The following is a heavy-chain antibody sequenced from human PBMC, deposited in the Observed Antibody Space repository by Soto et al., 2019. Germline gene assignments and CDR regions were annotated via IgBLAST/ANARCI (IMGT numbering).Heavy chain of an antibody. D-gene: IGHD1-26*01. CDR2: IYYSGST. V-gene: IGHV4-59*01. J-gene: IGHJ4*02. CDR3: ASGIVGTSEILDY. Sequence: PSETLSLTCTVSGGSISSYYWSWIRQPPGKGLEWIGYIYYSGSTNYNPSLKSRVTISVDTSKNQFSLKLSSVTAADTAVYYCASGIVGTSEILDYWGRGTLVTVSS. CDR1: GGSISSYY.